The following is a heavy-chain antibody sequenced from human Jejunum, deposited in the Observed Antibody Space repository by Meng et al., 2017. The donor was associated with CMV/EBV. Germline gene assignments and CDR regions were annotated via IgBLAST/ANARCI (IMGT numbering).Heavy chain of an antibody. CDR2: ISAYSGNT. CDR1: VYRLNTYD. CDR3: ARGGYNSSPDY. Sequence: SCKASVYRLNTYDITWVRQAPGQGLEWVAWISAYSGNTESAQKFQDRVTLTIETSTSTAYLELTNLRSDDTAVYYCARGGYNSSPDYWGQGTLVTVSS. D-gene: IGHD5-12*01. V-gene: IGHV1-18*01. J-gene: IGHJ4*02.